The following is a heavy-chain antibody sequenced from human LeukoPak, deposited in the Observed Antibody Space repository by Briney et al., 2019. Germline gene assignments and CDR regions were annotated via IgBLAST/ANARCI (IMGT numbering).Heavy chain of an antibody. D-gene: IGHD3-22*01. Sequence: SQTLSLTCTVSGGSISSGSYYWSWIRQPAGKGLEWIGRSYTDGSTNYNPSLKSRVTMSLDTSKNQFSLKLRSVTAADTAVYYCARDPFYDTYYSDSSDVFDIWGQGTMVTVSS. CDR1: GGSISSGSYY. CDR2: SYTDGST. CDR3: ARDPFYDTYYSDSSDVFDI. J-gene: IGHJ3*02. V-gene: IGHV4-61*02.